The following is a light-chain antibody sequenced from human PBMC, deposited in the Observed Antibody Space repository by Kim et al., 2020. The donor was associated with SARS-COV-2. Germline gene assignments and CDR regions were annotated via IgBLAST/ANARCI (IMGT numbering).Light chain of an antibody. V-gene: IGKV1-39*01. J-gene: IGKJ5*01. Sequence: ASVRDRVTITCRASQRISNYFNWYQQKPGKAPKVLIYDASSLQSGVPSRFSGSGSGTDFTLTINSLQPEDFATYYCQQSYNSPSTFGQGTRLEIK. CDR2: DAS. CDR1: QRISNY. CDR3: QQSYNSPST.